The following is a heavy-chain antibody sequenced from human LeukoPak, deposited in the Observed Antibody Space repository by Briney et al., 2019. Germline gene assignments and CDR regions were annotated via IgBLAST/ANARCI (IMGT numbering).Heavy chain of an antibody. V-gene: IGHV1-46*01. D-gene: IGHD3-10*01. Sequence: ASVKVSCKASGYTFTSYYMHWVRQAPGQGLEWMGIINPSGGSTSYAQKFQGRVTMTRDTSISTAYMELSRLRSDDTAVYYCARILWFGELSHPSDYWGQGTLVTVSS. CDR2: INPSGGST. J-gene: IGHJ4*02. CDR3: ARILWFGELSHPSDY. CDR1: GYTFTSYY.